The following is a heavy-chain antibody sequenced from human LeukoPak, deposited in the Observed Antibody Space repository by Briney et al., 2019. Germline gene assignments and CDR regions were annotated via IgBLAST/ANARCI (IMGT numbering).Heavy chain of an antibody. V-gene: IGHV4-59*01. CDR2: IYYSGST. D-gene: IGHD4-17*01. CDR3: ARGGDYGDYLFDY. J-gene: IGHJ4*02. CDR1: GGSISSYY. Sequence: SETLSLTCTVSGGSISSYYWSWIRQPPGKGLEWIGYIYYSGSTDYNPSLKSRVTISVDTSKNQFSLKLSSVTAADTAVYYCARGGDYGDYLFDYWGQGTLVTVSS.